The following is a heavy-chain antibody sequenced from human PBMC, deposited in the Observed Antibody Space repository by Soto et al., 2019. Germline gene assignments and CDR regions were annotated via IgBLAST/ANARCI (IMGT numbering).Heavy chain of an antibody. Sequence: PGESLKISCKGSGYSFISYWISWVRQMPGKGLEWMERIDPSDSYTNYSPSFQGHVTISADKSISTAYLQWSSLKASDTAMYYCANTKAGYSSGWSPGYYYYGMDVWGQGTTVTVSS. V-gene: IGHV5-10-1*01. CDR1: GYSFISYW. J-gene: IGHJ6*02. CDR3: ANTKAGYSSGWSPGYYYYGMDV. D-gene: IGHD6-19*01. CDR2: IDPSDSYT.